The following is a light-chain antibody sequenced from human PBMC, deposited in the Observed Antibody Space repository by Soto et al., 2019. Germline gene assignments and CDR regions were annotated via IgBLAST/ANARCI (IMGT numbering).Light chain of an antibody. CDR1: QSVSSN. J-gene: IGKJ4*01. Sequence: FTQSPATLSPSPGERATLSCRASQSVSSNLAWYQQKPGQAPRLLIYGASNRATGIPDRFSGGGSGTDFTLTISRLEPEDFAVYYCQQFSRYPLTFGGGTKVDIK. V-gene: IGKV3-20*01. CDR2: GAS. CDR3: QQFSRYPLT.